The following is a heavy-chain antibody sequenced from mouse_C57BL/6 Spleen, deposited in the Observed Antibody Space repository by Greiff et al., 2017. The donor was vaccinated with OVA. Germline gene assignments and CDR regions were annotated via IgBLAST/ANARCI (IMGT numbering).Heavy chain of an antibody. CDR3: TRGGGGAWFAY. D-gene: IGHD1-1*02. Sequence: VQLQQSGAELVRPGASVTLSCKASGYTFTDYEMHWVKQTPVHGLEWIGAIDPETGGTAYNQKFKGKAILTADKSSSTAYMELRSLTSEDSAVYCGTRGGGGAWFAYWGQGTLVTVSA. CDR2: IDPETGGT. CDR1: GYTFTDYE. J-gene: IGHJ3*01. V-gene: IGHV1-15*01.